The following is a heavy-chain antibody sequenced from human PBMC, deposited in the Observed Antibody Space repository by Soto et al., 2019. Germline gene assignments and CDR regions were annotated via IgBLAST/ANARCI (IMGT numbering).Heavy chain of an antibody. CDR1: GYTFSDLD. D-gene: IGHD3-16*01. Sequence: PSVRVCFNASGYTFSDLDINWLLQASGQGPEWMGWMNAKSGDTFFAQRFQGKFNMTWDTSLSTAYMEVGSLTSDDTAMYYCARGNPFNYAGFDVWGQGTTVTFSS. CDR3: ARGNPFNYAGFDV. V-gene: IGHV1-8*01. CDR2: MNAKSGDT. J-gene: IGHJ6*02.